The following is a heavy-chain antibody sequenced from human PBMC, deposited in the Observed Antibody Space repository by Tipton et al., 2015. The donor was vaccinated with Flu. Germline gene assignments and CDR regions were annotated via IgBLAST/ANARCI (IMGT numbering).Heavy chain of an antibody. Sequence: QLVQSGAEVKKPGESLKISCKGSGYSFTSYWIGWVRQMPGKGLEWMGIIYPGDSDTRYSPSFQGQVTISADKSISTTYLQWSSLKASDTAMYYCARGLPRNYYDSMGFDYWGQGTLVTVSS. CDR2: IYPGDSDT. CDR1: GYSFTSYW. V-gene: IGHV5-51*01. CDR3: ARGLPRNYYDSMGFDY. J-gene: IGHJ4*02. D-gene: IGHD3-22*01.